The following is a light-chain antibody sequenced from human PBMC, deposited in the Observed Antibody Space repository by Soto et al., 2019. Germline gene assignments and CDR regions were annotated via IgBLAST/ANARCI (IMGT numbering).Light chain of an antibody. CDR1: SSDVGGYNY. V-gene: IGLV2-14*01. J-gene: IGLJ2*01. CDR3: SSYTSSSTPV. Sequence: QSALTQPVSVSESPGQSITISCTGTSSDVGGYNYVSWYQQHPGKAPKLMIYDVSNRPSGVSNRFSGSKSGNTASLTISGLQAEDEADYYCSSYTSSSTPVFGGGTKLTVL. CDR2: DVS.